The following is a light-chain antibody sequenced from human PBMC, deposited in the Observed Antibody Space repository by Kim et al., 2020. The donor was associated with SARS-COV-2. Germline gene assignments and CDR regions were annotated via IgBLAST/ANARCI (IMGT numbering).Light chain of an antibody. CDR2: AAS. J-gene: IGKJ2*01. CDR1: QTISTY. V-gene: IGKV1-39*01. Sequence: DIQMTQSPSSLSASVGDRVTITCRASQTISTYLNWYQQKPGKAPKLLIYAASSLQSGVPSRFSGSGSGTDFTLTISSRQPEDFATYYCQQSYSGPHTFGQGTKLEI. CDR3: QQSYSGPHT.